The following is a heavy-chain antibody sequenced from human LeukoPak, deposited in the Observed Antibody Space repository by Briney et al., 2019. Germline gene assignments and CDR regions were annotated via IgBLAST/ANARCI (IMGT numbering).Heavy chain of an antibody. V-gene: IGHV1-18*01. D-gene: IGHD1-26*01. J-gene: IGHJ4*02. CDR3: ARSLVVGATKGFDY. CDR1: GYTLTYYV. CDR2: ISAYNGNT. Sequence: ASVKVSCKTSGYTLTYYVISWVRQAPGQGLEWMGWISAYNGNTNYAQKLQGRVTMTTDTSTSTAYMELRSLRSDDTAVYYCARSLVVGATKGFDYWGQGTLVTVSS.